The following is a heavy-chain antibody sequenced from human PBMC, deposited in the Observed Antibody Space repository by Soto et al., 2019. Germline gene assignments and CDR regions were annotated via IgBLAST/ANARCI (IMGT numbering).Heavy chain of an antibody. D-gene: IGHD1-1*01. Sequence: EVQLLESGGGLVQPGGSLRLSCVASGFTFSNYAMSWVRQSPGKGLEWVSSISTSGGSTYYADSVKGRFTISRDNSKNTLYLQLNNRRAEDTAVYYCAKVGLVSLDPFDYWGQGTLVTVSS. V-gene: IGHV3-23*01. CDR3: AKVGLVSLDPFDY. CDR1: GFTFSNYA. CDR2: ISTSGGST. J-gene: IGHJ4*02.